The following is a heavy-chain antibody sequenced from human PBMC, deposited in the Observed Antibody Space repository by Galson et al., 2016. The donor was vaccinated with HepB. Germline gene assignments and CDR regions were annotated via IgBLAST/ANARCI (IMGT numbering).Heavy chain of an antibody. J-gene: IGHJ6*02. D-gene: IGHD4-23*01. CDR2: IWFDGHAT. V-gene: IGHV3-33*08. Sequence: SLRLSCAASGFTFSRYVMHWVRQAPGKRLEWVALIWFDGHATYYADSVKGRFTISRDNSENTLNLQMDSLRVEETAVYYCARELGGKLRYHYGMDVCGQGTTVIVSS. CDR3: ARELGGKLRYHYGMDV. CDR1: GFTFSRYV.